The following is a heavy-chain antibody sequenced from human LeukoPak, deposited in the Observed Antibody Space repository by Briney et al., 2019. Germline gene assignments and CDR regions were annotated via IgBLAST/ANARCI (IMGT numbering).Heavy chain of an antibody. Sequence: GASVKVSCKASGYTFTGYYMHWVRQAPGQGLEWMGIINPSGGSTSYAQKFQGRVTMTRDTSTSTVYMELSSLRSEDTAVYYCARMGHCSGGSCVQPSRSLDPWGQGTLVTVSS. D-gene: IGHD2-15*01. J-gene: IGHJ5*02. CDR1: GYTFTGYY. CDR3: ARMGHCSGGSCVQPSRSLDP. V-gene: IGHV1-46*01. CDR2: INPSGGST.